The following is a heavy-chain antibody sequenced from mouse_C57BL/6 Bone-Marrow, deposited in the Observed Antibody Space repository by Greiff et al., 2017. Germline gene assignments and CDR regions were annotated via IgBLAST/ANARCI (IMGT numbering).Heavy chain of an antibody. CDR1: GFSLTSYG. Sequence: VQVVESGPGLVQPSQSLSITCTVSGFSLTSYGVHWVRQSPGKGLEWLGVLWRGGSTDYNAAFMSRLSITKDNSKSQVFFKMNSLQADDTAIYYCAKTLVITTVVADYAMDYWGQGTSVTVSS. J-gene: IGHJ4*01. V-gene: IGHV2-5*01. CDR3: AKTLVITTVVADYAMDY. CDR2: LWRGGST. D-gene: IGHD1-1*01.